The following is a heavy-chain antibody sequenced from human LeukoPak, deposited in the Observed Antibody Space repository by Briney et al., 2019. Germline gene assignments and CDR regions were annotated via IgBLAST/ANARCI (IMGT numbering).Heavy chain of an antibody. CDR1: GFSLTTSGVG. CDR2: VYWNDDK. V-gene: IGHV2-5*01. Sequence: SGPTLVKPTQALTLTCTFSGFSLTTSGVGVGWIRQHPGKALEWLALVYWNDDKRYSPSPMNRLTITKDTSGNQVILTMTNMGPADTATYYCAHTHYGYYPDYWGQGTLVTVSS. J-gene: IGHJ4*02. CDR3: AHTHYGYYPDY. D-gene: IGHD3-10*01.